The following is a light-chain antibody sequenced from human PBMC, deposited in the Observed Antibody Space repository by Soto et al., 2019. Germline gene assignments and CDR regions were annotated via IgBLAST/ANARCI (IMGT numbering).Light chain of an antibody. CDR1: QSINNNY. Sequence: EVVLTQSPGTLSLSPGERATLSCRGSQSINNNYLAWYQQRPGQAPRLLIYGSSDRATGIPDRFSGSGSGTDFTLTISRLEPEDFAVYYCHQYGSSPPYTFGQETKLEI. CDR3: HQYGSSPPYT. CDR2: GSS. J-gene: IGKJ2*01. V-gene: IGKV3-20*01.